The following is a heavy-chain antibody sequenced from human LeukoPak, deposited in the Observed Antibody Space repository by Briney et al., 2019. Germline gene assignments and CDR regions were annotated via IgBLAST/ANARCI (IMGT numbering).Heavy chain of an antibody. CDR2: IDTDGSNT. J-gene: IGHJ4*02. D-gene: IGHD1-7*01. CDR3: TRGGTTLDY. CDR1: GFSFSSYG. V-gene: IGHV3-74*01. Sequence: GGSLRLSCAASGFSFSSYGMHWVRQAPGKGLVWVSRIDTDGSNTAYADSVKGRFTISRDNAKNTLYLQMNSLRAEDTAVYYCTRGGTTLDYWGQGTLVTVSS.